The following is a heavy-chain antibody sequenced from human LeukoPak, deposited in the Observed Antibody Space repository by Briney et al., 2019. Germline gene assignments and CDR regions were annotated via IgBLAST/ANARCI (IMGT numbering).Heavy chain of an antibody. J-gene: IGHJ4*02. D-gene: IGHD2-15*01. CDR1: GYSFSNFW. CDR3: ARREASANFDY. Sequence: GESLKISCQGSGYSFSNFWIGWVRQMPGKGLEWMGIIYSGDSDTRYSPSFQGQVIISADRSVNTVYLQWDSLKASDTATYCCARREASANFDYWGQGTLVTVSS. CDR2: IYSGDSDT. V-gene: IGHV5-51*01.